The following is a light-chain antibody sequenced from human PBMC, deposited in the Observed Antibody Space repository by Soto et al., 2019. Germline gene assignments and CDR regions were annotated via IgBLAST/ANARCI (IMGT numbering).Light chain of an antibody. J-gene: IGKJ1*01. V-gene: IGKV1-5*01. CDR1: QSISSW. CDR3: QQYNSYPWT. Sequence: DIQMTQSPSTLSASVGDRVTITCRASQSISSWLAWYQQKPGKAPKLLIYDASSLESGVPSRFSGSRSGTEFTLTISSLRPDDFATYYCQQYNSYPWTFGQGTKVGIK. CDR2: DAS.